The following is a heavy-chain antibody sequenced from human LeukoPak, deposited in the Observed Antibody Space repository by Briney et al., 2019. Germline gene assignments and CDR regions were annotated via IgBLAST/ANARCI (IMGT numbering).Heavy chain of an antibody. CDR3: ARRLGIYYYYMDV. CDR1: GGTFSSYA. Sequence: SVKVSCKASGGTFSSYAISWVRQAPGQGLEWMGGVIPIFGTANYAQKFQGRVTITRNTSISTAYMELSSLRSEDTAVYYCARRLGIYYYYMDVWGKGTTVTVSS. J-gene: IGHJ6*03. D-gene: IGHD1-14*01. CDR2: VIPIFGTA. V-gene: IGHV1-69*05.